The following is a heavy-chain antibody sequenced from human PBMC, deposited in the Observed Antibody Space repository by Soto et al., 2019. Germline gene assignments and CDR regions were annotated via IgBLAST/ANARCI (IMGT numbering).Heavy chain of an antibody. CDR2: ISAYNGKA. Sequence: ASVKVSCKASGYTFTSYGISWVRQAPGQGLEWMGWISAYNGKANYAQKLQGRVTITTDTSTSTAYMELRSLRSEDTAVYYCARMYSSSSPNWFDPWGQGTLVTVSS. D-gene: IGHD6-13*01. CDR1: GYTFTSYG. CDR3: ARMYSSSSPNWFDP. V-gene: IGHV1-18*01. J-gene: IGHJ5*02.